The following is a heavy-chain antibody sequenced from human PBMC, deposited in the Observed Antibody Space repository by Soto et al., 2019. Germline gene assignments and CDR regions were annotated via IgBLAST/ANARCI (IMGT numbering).Heavy chain of an antibody. V-gene: IGHV6-1*01. Sequence: PSQTLSLTCAISGDSASNNNAAWNWIRQSQSRGLEWLGRTYYRSKWYHDYSGSVKSRMTINPDTSKNQFSLQLNSVTPDDTAVYYCARAPRSGPRTYHLYNWGQRTLVTGSS. CDR1: GDSASNNNAA. D-gene: IGHD2-2*02. J-gene: IGHJ4*02. CDR3: ARAPRSGPRTYHLYN. CDR2: TYYRSKWYH.